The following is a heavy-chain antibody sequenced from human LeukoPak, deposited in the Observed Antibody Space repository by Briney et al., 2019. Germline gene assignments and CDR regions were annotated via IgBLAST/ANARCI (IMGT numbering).Heavy chain of an antibody. CDR2: ISYDGSNK. CDR3: ARGPRYSSSPSSMGY. CDR1: GFTFSSYS. Sequence: PGGSLRLSCAASGFTFSSYSMNWVRQAPGKGLERVAVISYDGSNKYYADSVKGRFTISRDNDKNTLYLQMNSLRAEDTAVYYCARGPRYSSSPSSMGYWGRGTLVTVSS. V-gene: IGHV3-30*03. J-gene: IGHJ4*02. D-gene: IGHD6-6*01.